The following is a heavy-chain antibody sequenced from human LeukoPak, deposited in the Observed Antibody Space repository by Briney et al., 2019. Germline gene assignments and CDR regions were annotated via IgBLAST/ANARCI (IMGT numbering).Heavy chain of an antibody. V-gene: IGHV3-30*02. CDR3: ARDLGQAHPYYYYYMDV. J-gene: IGHJ6*03. CDR2: IRYDGSDK. CDR1: GFTFSDYG. D-gene: IGHD1-26*01. Sequence: PGGSLRLSCAASGFTFSDYGMHWVRHAPGKGLEWVAFIRYDGSDKYSADSVEGRFTISRDNSKNTLYLQMNSLRSEDTAVYYCARDLGQAHPYYYYYMDVWGKGTTVTVSS.